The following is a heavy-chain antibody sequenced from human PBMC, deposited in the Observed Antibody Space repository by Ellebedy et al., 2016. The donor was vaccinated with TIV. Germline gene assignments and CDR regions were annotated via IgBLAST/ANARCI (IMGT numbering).Heavy chain of an antibody. D-gene: IGHD3-22*01. CDR3: ARTYYYEPSGYPYYFDF. V-gene: IGHV3-53*01. Sequence: SVKGRFTISRDNSKNTLFLQMNSLRAEDTAMYYCARTYYYEPSGYPYYFDFWGLGTLVTVSS. J-gene: IGHJ4*02.